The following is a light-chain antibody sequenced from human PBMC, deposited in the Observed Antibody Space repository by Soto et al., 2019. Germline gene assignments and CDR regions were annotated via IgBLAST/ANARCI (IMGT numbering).Light chain of an antibody. J-gene: IGLJ1*01. Sequence: QLVLTQPASVSGSPGQSIAISCIGVRTDGDGHDYVSWYQQHPGQAPQLIIYDVYNRPSGVSDRFSGSKSGNTASLVISGLQAEDGADYFCTSYTASSPFYVFGAGTKLTVL. CDR2: DVY. CDR3: TSYTASSPFYV. CDR1: RTDGDGHDY. V-gene: IGLV2-14*03.